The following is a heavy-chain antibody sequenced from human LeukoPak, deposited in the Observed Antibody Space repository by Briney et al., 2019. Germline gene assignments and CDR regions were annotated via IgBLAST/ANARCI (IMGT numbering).Heavy chain of an antibody. CDR3: ARVTMVRGVRYFDY. Sequence: SETLSLTCSVSGGSISSYYWSWIRQPPGKGLEWIGYVYSSGSTNYNPSLKSRVAISVDTSKSQFSLKLTSVTAADTAVYYCARVTMVRGVRYFDYWGQGTLVTVSS. CDR2: VYSSGST. V-gene: IGHV4-59*08. CDR1: GGSISSYY. J-gene: IGHJ4*02. D-gene: IGHD3-10*01.